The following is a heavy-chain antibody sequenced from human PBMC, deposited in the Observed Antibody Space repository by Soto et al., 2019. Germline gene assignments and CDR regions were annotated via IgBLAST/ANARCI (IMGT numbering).Heavy chain of an antibody. V-gene: IGHV4-39*01. CDR2: IYYSGST. CDR1: GCSISSSSYY. Sequence: SETLSLTCTVSGCSISSSSYYWGWLRQPPGKGLEWIGSIYYSGSTYYNPSLKSRVTISVDTSKNQFSLKLSSVTAADTAVYYCARHGRYYDSSGYYRRGFDYWGQGTLVTVSS. J-gene: IGHJ4*02. D-gene: IGHD3-22*01. CDR3: ARHGRYYDSSGYYRRGFDY.